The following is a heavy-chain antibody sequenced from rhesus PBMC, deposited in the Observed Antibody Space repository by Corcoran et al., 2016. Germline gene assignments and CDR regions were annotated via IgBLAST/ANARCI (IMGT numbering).Heavy chain of an antibody. V-gene: IGHV2-174*01. D-gene: IGHD4-23*01. CDR3: ARSRIEYSNVYFEF. CDR2: IYWDADK. Sequence: QVTLKESGPALVKPTQTLTLTCTFSGFSISTSGMGVGWIRQPPGKALEWLALIYWDADKYYSTSLKSRLPISKDTSKNQVVRTMTNMDPVDTATYYCARSRIEYSNVYFEFWGQGALVTVSS. CDR1: GFSISTSGMG. J-gene: IGHJ1*01.